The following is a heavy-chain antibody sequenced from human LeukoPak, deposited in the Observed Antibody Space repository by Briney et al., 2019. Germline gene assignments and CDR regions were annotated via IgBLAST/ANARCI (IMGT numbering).Heavy chain of an antibody. Sequence: SETLSLTCTVSNYSINNSPYWGWIRQPPGKGLEWIATVYHIGTTFYNPSLKSRVTISVDTSKNQFSLKLSSVTAADTAVYYCARRSRNYVGWFDPWGQGTLVTVSS. CDR1: NYSINNSPY. J-gene: IGHJ5*02. CDR3: ARRSRNYVGWFDP. CDR2: VYHIGTT. V-gene: IGHV4-38-2*02. D-gene: IGHD1-7*01.